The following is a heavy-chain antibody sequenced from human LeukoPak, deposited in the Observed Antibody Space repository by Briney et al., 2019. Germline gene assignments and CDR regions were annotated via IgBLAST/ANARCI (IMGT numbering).Heavy chain of an antibody. CDR2: ISWNSGSI. V-gene: IGHV3-9*01. Sequence: PGGSLRLSCAASGFTFDDYAMHWVRQAPGKGLEWVSGISWNSGSIGYADSVKGRFTISRDNAKNSPYLQMNSLRAEDTALYYCAKGSYDILTGYYRDWGQGTLVTVSS. CDR3: AKGSYDILTGYYRD. J-gene: IGHJ4*02. D-gene: IGHD3-9*01. CDR1: GFTFDDYA.